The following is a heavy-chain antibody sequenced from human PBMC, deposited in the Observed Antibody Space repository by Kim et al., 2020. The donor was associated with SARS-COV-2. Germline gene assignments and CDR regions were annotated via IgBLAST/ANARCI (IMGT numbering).Heavy chain of an antibody. CDR2: T. CDR3: ARVIALGGFDY. Sequence: TNYTPSLKSRVTISVDTSKNQFSLKLSSVTAADTAVYYCARVIALGGFDYWGQGTLVTVSS. V-gene: IGHV4-59*01. J-gene: IGHJ4*02. D-gene: IGHD7-27*01.